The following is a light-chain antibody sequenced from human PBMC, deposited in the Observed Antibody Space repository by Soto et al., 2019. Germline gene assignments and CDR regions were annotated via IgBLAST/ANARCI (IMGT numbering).Light chain of an antibody. Sequence: QSVLTQPPSVSWAPGQRVTLSCTWSSSNIGAGYDVHWYQQLPGTAPKLLIYGNSNRPSGVPDRFSGSKSGTSASLAITGLQAEDEADYYCQSYDSSLSGSVFGGGTKVTVL. CDR1: SSNIGAGYD. J-gene: IGLJ2*01. V-gene: IGLV1-40*01. CDR3: QSYDSSLSGSV. CDR2: GNS.